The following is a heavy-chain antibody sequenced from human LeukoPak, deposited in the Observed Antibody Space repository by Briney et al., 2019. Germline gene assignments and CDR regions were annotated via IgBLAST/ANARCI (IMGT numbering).Heavy chain of an antibody. CDR2: IYIDSNT. V-gene: IGHV3-66*01. Sequence: AGGSLRLSCAASGFTFSRSALHWVRQAPGKGLEWVSMIYIDSNTYYADSVKGRFTISRDNSKNTLYLQMSSLRAEDTAVYFCARDRGSGWYDYWGQGTLVTVSS. CDR1: GFTFSRSA. D-gene: IGHD6-19*01. J-gene: IGHJ4*02. CDR3: ARDRGSGWYDY.